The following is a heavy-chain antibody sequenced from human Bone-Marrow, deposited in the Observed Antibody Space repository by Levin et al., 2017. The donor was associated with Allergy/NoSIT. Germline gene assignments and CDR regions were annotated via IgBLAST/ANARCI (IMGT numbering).Heavy chain of an antibody. Sequence: SETLSLTCTVSGASVNSDVYYWNWIRQPPGTALEWIGYISSSGKTRYNPSLKSRLMMSVDTSKDQVSLRLSSVTAAATAVYFCARDYSGSVNYWVALDLWGQGTMVTVSS. D-gene: IGHD3-10*01. J-gene: IGHJ3*01. CDR1: GASVNSDVYY. CDR3: ARDYSGSVNYWVALDL. CDR2: ISSSGKT. V-gene: IGHV4-61*08.